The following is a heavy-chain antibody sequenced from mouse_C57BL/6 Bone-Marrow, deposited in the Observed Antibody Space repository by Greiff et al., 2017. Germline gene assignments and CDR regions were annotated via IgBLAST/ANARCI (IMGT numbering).Heavy chain of an antibody. Sequence: QVQLQQPGAELVRPGSSVKLSCKASGYTFTSYWMHWVKQRPIQGLEWIGNIDPSDSETHYNQKFKDKATLTVDKSSSTAYMQLSSLTSEDSAVYYCARWDYEYDGGFADRGKGALVTVSA. CDR3: ARWDYEYDGGFAD. CDR2: IDPSDSET. D-gene: IGHD2-4*01. V-gene: IGHV1-52*01. J-gene: IGHJ3*01. CDR1: GYTFTSYW.